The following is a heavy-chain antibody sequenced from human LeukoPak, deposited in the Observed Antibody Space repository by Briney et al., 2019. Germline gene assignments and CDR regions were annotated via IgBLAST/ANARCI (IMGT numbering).Heavy chain of an antibody. CDR1: GFTFSDYY. Sequence: PGGSLRLSCAASGFTFSDYYMNWIRQAPGKGLEWISYISDSGTYTFYADSVKGRFTISRDNAKNSMYLQINSLRAEDTAVFYCAGSKLGNRVLDYWGQGALVTVSS. CDR3: AGSKLGNRVLDY. CDR2: ISDSGTYT. V-gene: IGHV3-11*01. J-gene: IGHJ4*02. D-gene: IGHD1-14*01.